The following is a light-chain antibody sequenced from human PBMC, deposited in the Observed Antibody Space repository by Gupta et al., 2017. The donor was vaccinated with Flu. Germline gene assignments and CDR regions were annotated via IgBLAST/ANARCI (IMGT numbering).Light chain of an antibody. J-gene: IGKJ4*01. V-gene: IGKV3-11*01. CDR3: QQRYNWPVT. CDR1: QSVTTY. Sequence: EIVLTQSPATLSLSPGERATLSCRASQSVTTYLAWYQQRPGQAPRLLIYDAGNRATDTPARFSGSGSGTDFTLTIGSLEPEDFAVYYCQQRYNWPVTFGGGTKVEMK. CDR2: DAG.